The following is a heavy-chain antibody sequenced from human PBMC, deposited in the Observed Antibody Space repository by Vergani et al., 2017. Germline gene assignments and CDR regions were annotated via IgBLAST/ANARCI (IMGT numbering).Heavy chain of an antibody. D-gene: IGHD3-22*01. CDR1: GGSISSYY. J-gene: IGHJ4*02. CDR2: IYYSGST. V-gene: IGHV4-59*01. Sequence: VQLQESGPGLVKPSETLSLTCTVSGGSISSYYWSWIRQPPGKGLEWIGYIYYSGSTNYNPSLKSRVTISVDTSKNQFSLKLSSVTAADTAVYYCARGSYDSSGYCFDYWGQGTLVTVSS. CDR3: ARGSYDSSGYCFDY.